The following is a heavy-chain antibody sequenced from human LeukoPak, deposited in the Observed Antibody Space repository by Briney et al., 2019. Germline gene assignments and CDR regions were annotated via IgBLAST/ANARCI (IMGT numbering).Heavy chain of an antibody. D-gene: IGHD2/OR15-2a*01. CDR2: IYSGGST. V-gene: IGHV3-66*01. J-gene: IGHJ3*02. CDR3: ASSNIGAFDI. CDR1: GFTVSSNY. Sequence: PGGSLRLSCAASGFTVSSNYMSWVRQAPGKGLEWVSVIYSGGSTYYADSVRGRFTISRDNSKNTLYLQMNSLRAEDTAVYYCASSNIGAFDIWGQGTMVTVSS.